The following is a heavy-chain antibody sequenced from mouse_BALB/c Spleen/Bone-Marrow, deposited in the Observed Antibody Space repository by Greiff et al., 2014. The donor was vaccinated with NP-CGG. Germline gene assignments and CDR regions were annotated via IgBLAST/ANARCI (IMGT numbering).Heavy chain of an antibody. Sequence: VQLTESGPELVKPGASVKVSCKASGYAFTNYTMYWVKQRHGKSLEWIGYFDPYNGGTSYNQKFKGKATLTVDKSSSTAYMHLNSLTSEDSAGYYCARSFAMDYWGQGTSVIVSS. CDR2: FDPYNGGT. CDR3: ARSFAMDY. CDR1: GYAFTNYT. V-gene: IGHV1S135*01. J-gene: IGHJ4*01.